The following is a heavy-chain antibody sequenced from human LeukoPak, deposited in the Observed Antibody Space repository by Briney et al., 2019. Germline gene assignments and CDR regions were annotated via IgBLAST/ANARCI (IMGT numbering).Heavy chain of an antibody. CDR3: ARHPELYFFDY. V-gene: IGHV4-59*08. CDR2: IYFSGTT. J-gene: IGHJ4*02. Sequence: PSETLSLTCTVSGVSINAYYWGWIRQPPGKGLEWIGYIYFSGTTKYNPSLESRVTISVDTSKNQVSLTLSSVTAADTAVYYCARHPELYFFDYWGQGTLVTVSS. CDR1: GVSINAYY. D-gene: IGHD3-10*01.